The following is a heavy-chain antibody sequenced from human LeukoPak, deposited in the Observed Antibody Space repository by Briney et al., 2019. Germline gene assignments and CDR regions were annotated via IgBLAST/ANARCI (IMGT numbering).Heavy chain of an antibody. V-gene: IGHV3-11*01. CDR3: ARVLSLSDFWSGYHYYFDY. CDR1: GFTFDDYA. CDR2: ISSSGSTI. Sequence: GGSLRLSCAASGFTFDDYAMHWVRQAPGKGLEWVSYISSSGSTIYYADSVKGRFTISRDNAKNSLYLQMNSLRAEDTAVYYCARVLSLSDFWSGYHYYFDYWGQGTLVTVSS. J-gene: IGHJ4*02. D-gene: IGHD3-3*01.